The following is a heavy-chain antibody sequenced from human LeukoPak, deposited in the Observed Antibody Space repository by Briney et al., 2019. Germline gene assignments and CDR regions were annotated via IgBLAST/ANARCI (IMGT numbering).Heavy chain of an antibody. CDR3: AKASGGSSGRSDS. CDR2: ISGSGGST. CDR1: GFTFGGYA. D-gene: IGHD6-19*01. Sequence: GGSLRLSCAASGFTFGGYAMSWVRQAPGKGLEWVSGISGSGGSTYYADSVKGRFTISRDNSKNTLFLQMNSLRADDTAVYYCAKASGGSSGRSDSWGQGTLATVSS. V-gene: IGHV3-23*01. J-gene: IGHJ5*01.